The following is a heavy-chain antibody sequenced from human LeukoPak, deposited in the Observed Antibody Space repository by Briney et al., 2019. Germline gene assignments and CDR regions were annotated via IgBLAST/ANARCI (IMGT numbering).Heavy chain of an antibody. J-gene: IGHJ5*02. CDR2: ICSSSSTI. CDR1: GFTFSSYS. Sequence: GGSLTLSCAASGFTFSSYSLNWVRQAPGKGLEWVSYICSSSSTIYYADFVKGRFTISRDNAKDSMYLQMNRLRDEDAAVYYCARTPLGYSGYDLGDWFDPWGQGTLVTVSS. CDR3: ARTPLGYSGYDLGDWFDP. D-gene: IGHD5-12*01. V-gene: IGHV3-48*02.